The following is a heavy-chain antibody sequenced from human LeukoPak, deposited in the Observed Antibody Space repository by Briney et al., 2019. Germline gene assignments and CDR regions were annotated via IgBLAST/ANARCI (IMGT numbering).Heavy chain of an antibody. CDR2: ISAYNGNT. D-gene: IGHD3-10*01. V-gene: IGHV1-18*04. CDR1: GYTFTSYG. CDR3: VREGYYYGSGSYQGDY. J-gene: IGHJ4*02. Sequence: ASVKVSCKASGYTFTSYGISWVRQAPGQGLEWMGWISAYNGNTNYAQKLQGRVTMTTDTSTSTAYMELRSLRSDDTAVYCCVREGYYYGSGSYQGDYWGQGTLVTVSS.